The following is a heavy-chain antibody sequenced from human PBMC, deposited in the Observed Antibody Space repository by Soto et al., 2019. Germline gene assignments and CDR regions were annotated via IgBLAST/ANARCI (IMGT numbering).Heavy chain of an antibody. CDR2: IIPIFGTP. CDR1: GDTFSSYA. CDR3: ARERRRYCTSTSCYLDY. J-gene: IGHJ4*02. Sequence: GASVKVSCKASGDTFSSYAISWVRQAPGQGLEWMGSIIPIFGTPNYARKFQGRVTITADKSTSTAYMQLNSLRSEDTAVYYCARERRRYCTSTSCYLDYWGQGTLVTVSS. D-gene: IGHD2-2*01. V-gene: IGHV1-69*06.